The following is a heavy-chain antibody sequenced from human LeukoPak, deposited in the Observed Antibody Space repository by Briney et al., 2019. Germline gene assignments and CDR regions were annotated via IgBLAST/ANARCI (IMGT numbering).Heavy chain of an antibody. V-gene: IGHV3-11*01. Sequence: GGSLRLSCAASGFTFSDYYMSWIRQAPGKGLEWVSYISSSGSTIYYADSVKGRFTISRGNAKNSLYLQMNSLRAEDTAVYYCVSGSRGNVYYCYGMDVWGQGTTVTVSS. D-gene: IGHD3-16*01. CDR2: ISSSGSTI. CDR1: GFTFSDYY. J-gene: IGHJ6*02. CDR3: VSGSRGNVYYCYGMDV.